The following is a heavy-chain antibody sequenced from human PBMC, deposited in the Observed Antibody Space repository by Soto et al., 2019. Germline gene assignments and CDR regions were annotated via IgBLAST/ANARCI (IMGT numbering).Heavy chain of an antibody. D-gene: IGHD1-26*01. CDR3: AKESGSPYFDF. J-gene: IGHJ4*02. V-gene: IGHV3-23*01. CDR2: IGSGGGGT. Sequence: EMQLLESGGGFVQPGGSLRLSCAASGFTFSNYAMSWVRQAPGKGLEWVSAIGSGGGGTFYADSVKGRFTISRDNSKNTLYLQMNTLTPDDTATYYCAKESGSPYFDFWGQGTLVTVSS. CDR1: GFTFSNYA.